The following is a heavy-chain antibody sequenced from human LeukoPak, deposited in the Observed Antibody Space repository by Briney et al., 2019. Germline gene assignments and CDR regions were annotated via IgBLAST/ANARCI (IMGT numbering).Heavy chain of an antibody. J-gene: IGHJ4*02. V-gene: IGHV1-18*01. CDR1: GYTFTSYG. Sequence: ASVKVSCKASGYTFTSYGISWVRQAPGQGLEWMGWISAYNGNTNYAQKLQGRVTMTTDTSTSTAYMELRSLRSDDTAVYYCAKAEFPIVVVPAASRWGQGTLVTVSS. D-gene: IGHD2-2*01. CDR2: ISAYNGNT. CDR3: AKAEFPIVVVPAASR.